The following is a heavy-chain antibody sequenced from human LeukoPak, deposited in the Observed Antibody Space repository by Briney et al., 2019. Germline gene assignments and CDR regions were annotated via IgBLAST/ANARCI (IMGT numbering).Heavy chain of an antibody. CDR2: ISYDGSNK. D-gene: IGHD3-3*01. Sequence: GRSLRLSCAASGFTFSSYAMHWVRQAPGKGLEWVAVISYDGSNKYYADSVKGRFTISRDNSKNTLYLQMNSLRAEDTAVYYCAKDPMEWQDPDIWGQGTMVTVSS. CDR1: GFTFSSYA. J-gene: IGHJ3*02. CDR3: AKDPMEWQDPDI. V-gene: IGHV3-30-3*01.